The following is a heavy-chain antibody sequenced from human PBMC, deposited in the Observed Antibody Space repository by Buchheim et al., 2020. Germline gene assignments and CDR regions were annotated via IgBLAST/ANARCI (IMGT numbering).Heavy chain of an antibody. CDR3: ARSTAETRWFFDV. CDR2: IIPMFGTV. V-gene: IGHV1-69*01. CDR1: EGTLNTYG. D-gene: IGHD6-6*01. Sequence: QVQLVQSGAEVKKPGSSVKVSCKASEGTLNTYGVSWVRQAPGQGLEWMAGIIPMFGTVYYAQKFQGRVTITADPSTGTVYVEVTSLRFEDTAVYYCARSTAETRWFFDVWGRGT. J-gene: IGHJ2*01.